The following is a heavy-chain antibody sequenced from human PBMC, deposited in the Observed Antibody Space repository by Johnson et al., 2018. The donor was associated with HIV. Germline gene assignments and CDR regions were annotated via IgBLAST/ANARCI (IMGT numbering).Heavy chain of an antibody. D-gene: IGHD3-22*01. J-gene: IGHJ3*02. CDR1: GFTFSSYW. CDR2: IKQDGSEK. Sequence: VQLVESGGGLVQPGGSLRLSCAASGFTFSSYWMSWVRQAPGKGLEWVANIKQDGSEKYYVDSVKGRFTISRDNAKNSLYLQMNSLRAEDMAVYYFARGDYYDSSGYFSDAFDIWGQGTMVTVSS. CDR3: ARGDYYDSSGYFSDAFDI. V-gene: IGHV3-7*01.